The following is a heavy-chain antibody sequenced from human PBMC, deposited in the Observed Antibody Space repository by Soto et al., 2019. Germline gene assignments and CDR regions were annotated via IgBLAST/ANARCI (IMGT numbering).Heavy chain of an antibody. CDR2: GHYSGHS. CDR1: GGSISSRTHY. D-gene: IGHD7-27*01. CDR3: ARLGTRPGETSLDAPPFIGFDA. J-gene: IGHJ5*02. Sequence: QVQLQESGPGLVKPSETLSLTCTVSGGSISSRTHYRDWIRQSPEKGLDWIGRGHYSGHSAYRPARQRRLTISIDPSRNQFSLRLTSVAVADTAVYFCARLGTRPGETSLDAPPFIGFDAWAQGILVTVSS. V-gene: IGHV4-39*01.